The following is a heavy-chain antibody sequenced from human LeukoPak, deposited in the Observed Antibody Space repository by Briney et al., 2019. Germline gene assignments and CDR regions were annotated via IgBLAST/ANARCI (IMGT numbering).Heavy chain of an antibody. CDR3: ARDLWFGETKHAFDV. CDR2: IYTGGST. V-gene: IGHV3-53*01. CDR1: AFTVSLNY. D-gene: IGHD3-10*01. J-gene: IGHJ3*01. Sequence: GGSLRLSCAASAFTVSLNYMSWVRQAPGKGLEWVSVIYTGGSTYYADSVKGRFTISRDNSKNTLYLQMNSLRAEDTAVYFCARDLWFGETKHAFDVWGQGTTVTLSS.